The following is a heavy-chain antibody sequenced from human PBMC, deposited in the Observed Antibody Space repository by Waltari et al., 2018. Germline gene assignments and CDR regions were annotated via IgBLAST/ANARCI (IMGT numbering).Heavy chain of an antibody. D-gene: IGHD6-19*01. V-gene: IGHV4-34*01. CDR1: GGSFSGYY. Sequence: QVQLQQWGAGLLKPSETLSLTCAVYGGSFSGYYWSWIRQPPGKGLEWIGEINHSGSTNYNPSLKSRGTISVDTSKNQFSLKLSSVTAADTAVYYCARQYTSRAVAVKRWFDPWGQGTLVTVSS. CDR3: ARQYTSRAVAVKRWFDP. CDR2: INHSGST. J-gene: IGHJ5*02.